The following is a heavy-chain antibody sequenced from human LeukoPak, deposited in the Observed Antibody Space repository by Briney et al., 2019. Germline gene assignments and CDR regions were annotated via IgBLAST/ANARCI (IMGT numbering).Heavy chain of an antibody. D-gene: IGHD2-2*01. Sequence: SETLSLTCTVSGGSVSSGSDYWSWIRQPPGKGLEWNGYIYYSGSTNYNPSLKSRVTISVDTSKNQFSLKLSSVTAADTAVYYCARELVVAPYYYYYMDVWGKGTTVTVSS. J-gene: IGHJ6*03. V-gene: IGHV4-61*01. CDR3: ARELVVAPYYYYYMDV. CDR2: IYYSGST. CDR1: GGSVSSGSDY.